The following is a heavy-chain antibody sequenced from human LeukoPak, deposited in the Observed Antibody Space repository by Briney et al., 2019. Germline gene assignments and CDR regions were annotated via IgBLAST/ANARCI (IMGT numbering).Heavy chain of an antibody. CDR1: GFTFNRYP. D-gene: IGHD6-19*01. V-gene: IGHV3-30-3*01. CDR2: ISYDGSNK. J-gene: IGHJ4*02. CDR3: AKDIGAVAGTLDY. Sequence: GGSLRLSCVASGFTFNRYPIHWVRQAPGKGLGWLAVISYDGSNKYYADSVKGRFTISRDNSKNSLYLQMNSLRTEDTALYYCAKDIGAVAGTLDYWGQGTLVTVSS.